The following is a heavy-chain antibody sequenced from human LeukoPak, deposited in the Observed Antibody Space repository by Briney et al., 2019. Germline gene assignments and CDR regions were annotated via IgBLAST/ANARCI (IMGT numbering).Heavy chain of an antibody. V-gene: IGHV3-21*01. CDR1: GFTFSTYD. Sequence: GGSLRLSCAASGFTFSTYDMNWVRQAPGKGLEWVSSINTRGSYIQYADSVKGRFTISRDNAKNSLYLQMNSLKAEDTAVYYCATSFMIRGNWGQGTLVTVSS. J-gene: IGHJ4*02. D-gene: IGHD3-16*01. CDR2: INTRGSYI. CDR3: ATSFMIRGN.